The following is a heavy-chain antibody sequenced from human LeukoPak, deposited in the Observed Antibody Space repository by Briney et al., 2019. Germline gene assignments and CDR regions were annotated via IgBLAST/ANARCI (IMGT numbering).Heavy chain of an antibody. CDR2: FDPEDGET. CDR3: ATELTDDQKWELPPHDAFDI. V-gene: IGHV1-24*01. J-gene: IGHJ3*02. Sequence: ASVKVSCKVSGYTLTELSMHWVRQAPGKGLEWMGGFDPEDGETIYAQKFQGRVTMTEDTSTDTAYMELSSLRSEDTAVYYCATELTDDQKWELPPHDAFDIWGQGTMVTVSS. CDR1: GYTLTELS. D-gene: IGHD1-26*01.